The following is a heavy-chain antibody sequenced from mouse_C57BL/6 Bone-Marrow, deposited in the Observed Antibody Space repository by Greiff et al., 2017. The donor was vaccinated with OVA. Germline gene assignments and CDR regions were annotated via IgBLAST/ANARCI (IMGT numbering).Heavy chain of an antibody. V-gene: IGHV5-4*01. D-gene: IGHD2-3*01. J-gene: IGHJ3*01. CDR2: ISDGGSYT. CDR3: AREFYDLGAY. Sequence: EVKLQESGGGLVKPGGSLKLSCAASGFTFSSYAMSWVRQTPEKRLEWVATISDGGSYTYYPDNVKGRFTISRDNAKNNLYLQMSHLKSEDTAMYYCAREFYDLGAYWGQGTLVTVSA. CDR1: GFTFSSYA.